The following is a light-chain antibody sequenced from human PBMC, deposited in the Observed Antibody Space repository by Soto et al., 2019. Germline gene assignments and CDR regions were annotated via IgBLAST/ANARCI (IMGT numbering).Light chain of an antibody. CDR3: QQYGSSRWT. Sequence: EIGLTQSPGTLSLSPGERATLSCRASQSVSSSYLAWYQQNRGQAPRLLIYGASSRAPGITDRFGGSGSGTDVTRTHSSLEPEDFGMYYCQQYGSSRWTFGQGPKVAIK. CDR2: GAS. J-gene: IGKJ1*01. V-gene: IGKV3-20*01. CDR1: QSVSSSY.